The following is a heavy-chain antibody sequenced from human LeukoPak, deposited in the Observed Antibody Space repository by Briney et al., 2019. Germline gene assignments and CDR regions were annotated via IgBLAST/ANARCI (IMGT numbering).Heavy chain of an antibody. CDR2: IYYSGST. CDR3: AREVKAHSGYGVDY. CDR1: GVSISSGDYY. D-gene: IGHD5-12*01. Sequence: SETLSLTCTVSGVSISSGDYYWSWIRQPPGKGLEWIGYIYYSGSTYYNPSLKSRVTISVDTSKNQFSLKLSSVTGADTAVYYCAREVKAHSGYGVDYWGQGTLVTVSS. V-gene: IGHV4-30-4*01. J-gene: IGHJ4*02.